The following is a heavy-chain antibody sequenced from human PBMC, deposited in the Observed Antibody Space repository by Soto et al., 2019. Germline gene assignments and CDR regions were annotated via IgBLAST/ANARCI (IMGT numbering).Heavy chain of an antibody. D-gene: IGHD5-12*01. CDR3: ARWIFSGYDVWYFDL. CDR2: ISAYNGNT. CDR1: GYTFTSYG. V-gene: IGHV1-18*01. Sequence: QVQLVQSGAGVKKPGASVKVSCKASGYTFTSYGISWVRQAPGQGLEWMGWISAYNGNTNYAQKLQGRVTMTTDTSTSTAYMELRCLRSDDTAVYYCARWIFSGYDVWYFDLWGRGTLVTVSS. J-gene: IGHJ2*01.